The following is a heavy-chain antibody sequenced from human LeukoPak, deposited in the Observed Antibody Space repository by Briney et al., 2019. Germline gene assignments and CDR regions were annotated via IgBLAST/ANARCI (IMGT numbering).Heavy chain of an antibody. Sequence: SVKVSCKASGYTFTGYYMHWLRQAPGQGLEWMGWINPNSCGTNLAQKFQERCTNTRDTSISTAYMELSRLRSDDTAVYYCAREDYYDSSGYYNNKEYFQHWSQGTLVTVSS. CDR3: AREDYYDSSGYYNNKEYFQH. V-gene: IGHV1-2*02. CDR1: GYTFTGYY. CDR2: INPNSCGT. D-gene: IGHD3-22*01. J-gene: IGHJ1*01.